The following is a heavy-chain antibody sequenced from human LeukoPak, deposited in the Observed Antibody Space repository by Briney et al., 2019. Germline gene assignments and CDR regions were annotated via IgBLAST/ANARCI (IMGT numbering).Heavy chain of an antibody. D-gene: IGHD3-3*01. V-gene: IGHV3-7*05. Sequence: PGGSLRLSCAASGFMFTSYWMSWVRQAPGKGLEWVASINHDGSEKYYVDSVKGRFTISRDNAKNSLYLQMNSLRAEDTAVYHCARDRGETYDFWSGSPPNWFDPWGQGTLVTVSS. CDR1: GFMFTSYW. CDR2: INHDGSEK. J-gene: IGHJ5*02. CDR3: ARDRGETYDFWSGSPPNWFDP.